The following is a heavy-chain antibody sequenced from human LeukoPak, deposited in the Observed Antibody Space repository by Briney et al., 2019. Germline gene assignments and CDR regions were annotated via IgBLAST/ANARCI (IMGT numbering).Heavy chain of an antibody. CDR2: IYSGGDT. D-gene: IGHD3-10*01. CDR3: AKGAGSGSYYGLFDY. CDR1: GFTGSSKY. V-gene: IGHV3-66*01. Sequence: PGGSLRLSCAASGFTGSSKYMTWVRQAPGKGLEWLSAIYSGGDTYYADFVRGRFTISRDNSKNMVFLQMRSLRAEDTAVYYCAKGAGSGSYYGLFDYWGQGTLVTVSS. J-gene: IGHJ4*02.